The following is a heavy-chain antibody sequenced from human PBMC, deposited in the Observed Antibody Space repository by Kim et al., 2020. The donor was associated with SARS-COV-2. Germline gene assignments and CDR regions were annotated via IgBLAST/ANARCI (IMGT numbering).Heavy chain of an antibody. V-gene: IGHV1-69*01. J-gene: IGHJ5*02. Sequence: SVKVSCKASGGTFSSYAISWVRQAPGQGLEWMGGIIPIFGTANYAQKFQGRVTITADESTSTAYMELSSLRSEDTAVYYCAREGITIFGVGTTPFDPWGQGTLVTVSS. CDR2: IIPIFGTA. CDR1: GGTFSSYA. CDR3: AREGITIFGVGTTPFDP. D-gene: IGHD3-3*01.